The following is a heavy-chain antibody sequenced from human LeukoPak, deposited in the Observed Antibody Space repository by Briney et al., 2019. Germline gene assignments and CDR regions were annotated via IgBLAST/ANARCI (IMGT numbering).Heavy chain of an antibody. Sequence: GGSLRLSCAASGFMFKDFPMTWVRQAPGKGLEWLSGISAGGNVKFHAVSLRGRFSISRDNSKNTLYLQMDSLRAEDTAVYYCAKSLFTSATGTGRASDIWGQGTMVTVSS. CDR3: AKSLFTSATGTGRASDI. CDR2: ISAGGNVK. V-gene: IGHV3-23*01. J-gene: IGHJ3*02. CDR1: GFMFKDFP. D-gene: IGHD1-1*01.